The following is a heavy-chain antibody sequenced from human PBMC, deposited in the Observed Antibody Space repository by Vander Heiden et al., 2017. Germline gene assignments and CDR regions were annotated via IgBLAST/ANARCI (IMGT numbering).Heavy chain of an antibody. J-gene: IGHJ4*02. CDR3: ARARRHCSGGSCAYYFDY. Sequence: ELQLVQSGAEVKKPWVSLKTSCKGSAYSFSTYWMGWVRQMPGKGLEWMGIIYPDDSDTRYSPSFRGQVTISADKSISTAYLHWRSLKASDTAMYYCARARRHCSGGSCAYYFDYWGQGTLVTVSS. CDR1: AYSFSTYW. D-gene: IGHD2-15*01. V-gene: IGHV5-51*01. CDR2: IYPDDSDT.